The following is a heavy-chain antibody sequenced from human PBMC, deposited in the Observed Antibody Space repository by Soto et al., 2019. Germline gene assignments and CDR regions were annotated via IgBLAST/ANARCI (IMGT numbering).Heavy chain of an antibody. Sequence: PGGSLRLSCAAPGFNFKSYGMHWVRQAPGKGLEWVAVISFDGSNKYYADSVKGRFTISRDNSKNTLYLQVNSLRPEDTAVYYCAKGSSSVYYYYYGMDVWGQGTTVTVSS. CDR2: ISFDGSNK. CDR3: AKGSSSVYYYYYGMDV. CDR1: GFNFKSYG. J-gene: IGHJ6*02. V-gene: IGHV3-30*18. D-gene: IGHD6-6*01.